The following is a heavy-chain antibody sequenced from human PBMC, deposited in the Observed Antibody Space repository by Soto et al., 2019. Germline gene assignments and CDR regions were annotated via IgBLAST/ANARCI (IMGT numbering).Heavy chain of an antibody. CDR1: GFSFGRFP. CDR3: ARDGTFGHHGDTSTYYLDY. J-gene: IGHJ4*02. D-gene: IGHD4-17*01. CDR2: ISSLGNTI. V-gene: IGHV3-48*02. Sequence: EVQLVESGGGFLRPGASLRLSCEVSGFSFGRFPMNWVRQAPGRGLEWVSYISSLGNTINYADSVRGRFSVSRDNGKNTLYLQMDSLRDGDTPVYFCARDGTFGHHGDTSTYYLDYWGQGTQVTASS.